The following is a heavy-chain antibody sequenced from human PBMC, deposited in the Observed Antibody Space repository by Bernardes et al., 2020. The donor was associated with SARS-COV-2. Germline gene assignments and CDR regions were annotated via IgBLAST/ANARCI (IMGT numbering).Heavy chain of an antibody. CDR2: ISWNSGSI. J-gene: IGHJ4*02. Sequence: GGSLRLSCAASGFTFDDYAMHWVRQAPGKGLEWVSGISWNSGSIGYADSVKGRFTISRDNAKNSLYLQMNSLRAEDTALYYCAKDIGILWFGEALDYWGQGTLVTVSS. CDR1: GFTFDDYA. CDR3: AKDIGILWFGEALDY. D-gene: IGHD3-10*01. V-gene: IGHV3-9*01.